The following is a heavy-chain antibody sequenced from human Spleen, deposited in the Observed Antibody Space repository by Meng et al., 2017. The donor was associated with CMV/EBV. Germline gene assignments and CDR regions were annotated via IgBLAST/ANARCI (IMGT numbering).Heavy chain of an antibody. V-gene: IGHV3-7*01. CDR1: GLTLSNYW. CDR3: ARIKETYSDFWSGSHYFDY. J-gene: IGHJ4*02. Sequence: GGSLRLSCEASGLTLSNYWMTWVRQAPGKGLEWVASIKEDGSEKHYVDSLKGRFTISRDNAKNSLYLQMSSLRVEDTAVYYCARIKETYSDFWSGSHYFDYWGQGTLVTVSS. D-gene: IGHD3-3*01. CDR2: IKEDGSEK.